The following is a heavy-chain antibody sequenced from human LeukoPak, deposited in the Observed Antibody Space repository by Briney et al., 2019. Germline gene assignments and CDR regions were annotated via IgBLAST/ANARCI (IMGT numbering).Heavy chain of an antibody. D-gene: IGHD2-2*01. Sequence: KPSETLSLTCTVSGGSISSYYWSWIRQPLGKGLEWIGYIYYSGSTNYNPSLKSRVTISVDTSKNQFSLKLSSVTAADTAVYYCARVRVVPAAMPRSYYYYYYGMDVWGQGTTVTVSS. CDR2: IYYSGST. CDR3: ARVRVVPAAMPRSYYYYYYGMDV. CDR1: GGSISSYY. J-gene: IGHJ6*02. V-gene: IGHV4-59*01.